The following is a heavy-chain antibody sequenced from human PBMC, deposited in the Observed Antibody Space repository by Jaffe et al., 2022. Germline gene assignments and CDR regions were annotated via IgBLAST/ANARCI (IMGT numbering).Heavy chain of an antibody. CDR1: GGSISSGSYY. Sequence: QVQLQESGPGLVKPSQTLSLTCTVSGGSISSGSYYWSWIRQPAGKGLEWIGRIYTSGSTNYNPSLKSRVTISVDTSKNQFSLKLSSVTAADTAVYYCARLRGEWGYSYGSTDFDYWGQGTLVTVSS. J-gene: IGHJ4*02. CDR2: IYTSGST. CDR3: ARLRGEWGYSYGSTDFDY. D-gene: IGHD5-18*01. V-gene: IGHV4-61*02.